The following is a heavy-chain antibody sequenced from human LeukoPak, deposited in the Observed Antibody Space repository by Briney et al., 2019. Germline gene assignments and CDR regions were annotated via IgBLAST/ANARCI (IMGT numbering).Heavy chain of an antibody. V-gene: IGHV4-30-2*01. D-gene: IGHD3-10*01. CDR3: ATAAYGSGTYYFDY. CDR1: GGSISSGGYS. Sequence: SETLSLTCAVSGGSISSGGYSWSWIRQPPGKGLEWIGYIYHSGSTYYNPSLKSRVTISVDRSKNQFSLKLSSVTAADTAVYYCATAAYGSGTYYFDYWGQGTLVTVPS. CDR2: IYHSGST. J-gene: IGHJ4*02.